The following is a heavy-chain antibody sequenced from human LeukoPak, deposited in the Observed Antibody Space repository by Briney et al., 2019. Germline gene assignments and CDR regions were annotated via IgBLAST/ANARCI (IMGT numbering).Heavy chain of an antibody. D-gene: IGHD1-26*01. CDR2: INPNSGGT. J-gene: IGHJ4*02. V-gene: IGHV1-2*02. CDR3: AREWELSSGQYYFDY. CDR1: FTGYY. Sequence: ASVKVSCTFTGYYMHWVRQAPGQGLEWMGWINPNSGGTNYAQKFQGRVTMTRDTSISTAYMELSRLRSDDTAVYYCAREWELSSGQYYFDYWGQGTLVTVSS.